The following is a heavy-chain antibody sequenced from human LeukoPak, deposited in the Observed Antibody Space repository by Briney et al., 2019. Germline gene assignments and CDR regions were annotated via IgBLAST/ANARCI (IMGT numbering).Heavy chain of an antibody. CDR3: STDGFPPTYFDY. CDR1: GFTFSNAW. J-gene: IGHJ4*02. D-gene: IGHD4-17*01. V-gene: IGHV3-15*01. CDR2: IKSRTDGGTA. Sequence: GRSLRLSCAVSGFTFSNAWMSWVRQVPGKGLELVGRIKSRTDGGTASYAAPVTGRFTISRDDSKGTLYLQMNSLKTEDTAVYFCSTDGFPPTYFDYWGQGALVTVSS.